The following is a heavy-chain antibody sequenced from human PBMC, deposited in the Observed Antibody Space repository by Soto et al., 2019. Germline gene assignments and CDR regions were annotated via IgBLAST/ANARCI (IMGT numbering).Heavy chain of an antibody. D-gene: IGHD2-15*01. CDR3: AKGYLYCSGGSCYGPVDF. J-gene: IGHJ4*02. V-gene: IGHV3-30*18. CDR1: VFSFSDFG. CDR2: VSNAGSST. Sequence: GGPLRLSCAASVFSFSDFGMYWVRQAPGKGLEWVAVVSNAGSSTFYVDSVKGRFTISRDNSKRTVYLQMNSLRAEDTAVYYCAKGYLYCSGGSCYGPVDFWGQGTLVTVSS.